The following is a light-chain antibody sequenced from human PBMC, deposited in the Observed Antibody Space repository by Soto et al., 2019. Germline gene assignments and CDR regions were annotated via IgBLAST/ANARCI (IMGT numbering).Light chain of an antibody. CDR2: GAS. Sequence: EIVVTQSPGTLSLSPGEGATLSCRASQSVRSSYLAWYQQQPGQAPRLLIHGASRRATGIPDRFSGSGSGTDFTLTINRLEPADFGLYYCQQRLNWPPGFGQGTKVDIK. CDR1: QSVRSSY. CDR3: QQRLNWPPG. V-gene: IGKV3D-20*02. J-gene: IGKJ1*01.